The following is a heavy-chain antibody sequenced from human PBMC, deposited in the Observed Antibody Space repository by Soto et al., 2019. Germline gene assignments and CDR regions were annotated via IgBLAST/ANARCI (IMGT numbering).Heavy chain of an antibody. CDR2: IIPIFGTA. J-gene: IGHJ5*02. Sequence: SVKVSCKASGGTFSSYAISWVRQAPGQGLEWMGGIIPIFGTANYAQKFQGRVTITADKSTSTAYMELSSLRSEDTAVYYCASSADIVVVPAADPNWLDPWGQGTLVTVSS. V-gene: IGHV1-69*06. CDR3: ASSADIVVVPAADPNWLDP. CDR1: GGTFSSYA. D-gene: IGHD2-2*01.